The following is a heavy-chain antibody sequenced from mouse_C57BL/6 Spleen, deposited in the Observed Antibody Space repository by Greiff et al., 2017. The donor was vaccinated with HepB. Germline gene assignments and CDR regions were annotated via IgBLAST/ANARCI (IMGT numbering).Heavy chain of an antibody. V-gene: IGHV1-54*01. D-gene: IGHD4-1*01. CDR2: INPGSGGT. J-gene: IGHJ4*01. CDR3: ARSWDDYYYAMDY. Sequence: QVQLQQSGAELVRPGTSVKVSCKASGYAFTNYLIEWVKQRPGQGLEWIGVINPGSGGTNYNEKFKGKATLTADKSSSTAYMQLSSLTSEDSAVYFCARSWDDYYYAMDYWGQGTSVTVSS. CDR1: GYAFTNYL.